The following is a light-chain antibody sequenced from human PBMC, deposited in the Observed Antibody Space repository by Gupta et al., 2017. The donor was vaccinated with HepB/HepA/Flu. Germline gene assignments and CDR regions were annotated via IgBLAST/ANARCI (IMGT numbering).Light chain of an antibody. J-gene: IGKJ2*03. CDR2: VAS. CDR1: QSVSSN. CDR3: QQYNDWPPNS. Sequence: EIVMTQSPATPSVSPGERATLSCRASQSVSSNLAWYQQKPGQAPRRLIYVASTRSTGIPARFSGSGSGTEFTLTISSLQSEDFAVYYCQQYNDWPPNSFGQGTKLEIK. V-gene: IGKV3-15*01.